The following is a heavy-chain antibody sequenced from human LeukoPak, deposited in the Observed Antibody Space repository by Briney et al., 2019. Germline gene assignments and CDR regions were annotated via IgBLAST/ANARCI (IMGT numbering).Heavy chain of an antibody. D-gene: IGHD1-14*01. CDR1: GFTFSSYA. J-gene: IGHJ6*04. CDR2: ISGSGGST. CDR3: AKDRRAGTVDTMDV. Sequence: GGSLRLSCAASGFTFSSYAMSRVRQAPGKGLEWVSAISGSGGSTYYADSVKGRFTISRDNSKNTLYLQMNSLGAEDTAVYYCAKDRRAGTVDTMDVWGKGTTVTVSS. V-gene: IGHV3-23*01.